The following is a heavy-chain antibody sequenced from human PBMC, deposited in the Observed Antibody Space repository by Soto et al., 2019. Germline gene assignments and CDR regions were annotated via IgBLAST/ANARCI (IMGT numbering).Heavy chain of an antibody. J-gene: IGHJ4*02. Sequence: QVQLVESGGGVVQPGRSLRLSCEASGFTFSAYGMHWVRQAPGKGLEWVAVISSDGSSTYVAASVKGRFIISRDNSKNTLHLQMNTLRVEDTAVYYCAKDSRYSGYDFYCDNWGQGTLVTVSS. CDR2: ISSDGSST. CDR3: AKDSRYSGYDFYCDN. CDR1: GFTFSAYG. V-gene: IGHV3-30*18. D-gene: IGHD5-12*01.